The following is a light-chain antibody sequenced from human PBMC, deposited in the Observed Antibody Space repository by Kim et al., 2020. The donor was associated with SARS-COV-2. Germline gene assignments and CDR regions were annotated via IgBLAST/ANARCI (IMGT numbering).Light chain of an antibody. Sequence: GSPGERATLACRASQSISSNLAWYQQKPGQAPRLLIYGASTRAAGIPARFSGSGSGTEFTLTISSLQPEDFAVYFCQKYDKWPLTFGGGTKVDIK. V-gene: IGKV3-15*01. CDR3: QKYDKWPLT. CDR1: QSISSN. CDR2: GAS. J-gene: IGKJ4*01.